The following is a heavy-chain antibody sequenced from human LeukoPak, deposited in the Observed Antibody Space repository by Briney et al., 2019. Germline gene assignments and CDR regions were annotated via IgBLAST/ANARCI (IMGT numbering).Heavy chain of an antibody. CDR2: INWNGSST. CDR3: ARDISSGWYFDY. D-gene: IGHD6-19*01. Sequence: GGSLRLSCAVSGFTFDDYGMSWVRQAPGKGLEWVSGINWNGSSTGYVDSVKGRFTISRDNAKNSLHLQMNSLRAEDTALYYCARDISSGWYFDYWGQGTLVTVSS. CDR1: GFTFDDYG. V-gene: IGHV3-20*04. J-gene: IGHJ4*02.